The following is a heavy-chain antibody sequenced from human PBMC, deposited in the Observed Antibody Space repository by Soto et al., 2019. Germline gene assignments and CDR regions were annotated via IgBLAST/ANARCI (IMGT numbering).Heavy chain of an antibody. CDR1: GGTFSSYA. V-gene: IGHV1-69*13. Sequence: ASVKVSCKASGGTFSSYAISWVRQAPGQGLEWMGGIIPIFGTANYAQKFQGRVTITADESTSTAYMELSSLRSEDTAVYYCARGGGVRYFDWLLPFDYWGQGTLVTVSS. J-gene: IGHJ4*02. CDR2: IIPIFGTA. CDR3: ARGGGVRYFDWLLPFDY. D-gene: IGHD3-9*01.